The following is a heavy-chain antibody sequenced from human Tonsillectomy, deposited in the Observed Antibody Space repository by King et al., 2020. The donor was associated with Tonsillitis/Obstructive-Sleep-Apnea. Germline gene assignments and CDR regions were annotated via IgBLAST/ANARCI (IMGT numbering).Heavy chain of an antibody. CDR2: ISYDGSIK. Sequence: ESGGGVVQPGRSLRLSCAASGFTFSSYAMHWVRQAPGKGLEWVVVISYDGSIKYYADSVKGRFTTSRDNSKNTLYLQMNSLRAEDTAVYYCAREGGCSSGWYGDYFDYWGQGTLVTVSS. D-gene: IGHD6-19*01. CDR3: AREGGCSSGWYGDYFDY. V-gene: IGHV3-30*04. J-gene: IGHJ4*02. CDR1: GFTFSSYA.